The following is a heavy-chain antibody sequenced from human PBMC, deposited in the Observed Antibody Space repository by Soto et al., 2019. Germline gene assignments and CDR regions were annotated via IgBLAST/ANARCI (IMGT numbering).Heavy chain of an antibody. CDR3: ARLFGTDQYSSYALDY. V-gene: IGHV3-48*01. J-gene: IGHJ4*02. CDR1: GFTFSSYS. D-gene: IGHD6-6*01. Sequence: GGSLRLSCAASGFTFSSYSMNWVRQAPGKGLGWVSYISSSSSTIYYADSVKGRFTISRDNAKNSLYLQMNSLRAEDTAVYYCARLFGTDQYSSYALDYWGQGTLVTVSS. CDR2: ISSSSSTI.